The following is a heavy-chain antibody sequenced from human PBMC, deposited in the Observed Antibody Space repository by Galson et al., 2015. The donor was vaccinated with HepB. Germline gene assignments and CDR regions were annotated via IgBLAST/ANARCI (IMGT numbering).Heavy chain of an antibody. V-gene: IGHV1-69*13. J-gene: IGHJ6*02. D-gene: IGHD4-17*01. CDR3: ASGDYGFDYYYGMDV. CDR1: GGTFSSYA. Sequence: SVKVSCKASGGTFSSYAISWVRQAPGQGLEWMGGIIPIFGTANYAQKFRGRVTITADESTSTAYMELSSLRSEDTAVYYCASGDYGFDYYYGMDVWGQGTTVTVSS. CDR2: IIPIFGTA.